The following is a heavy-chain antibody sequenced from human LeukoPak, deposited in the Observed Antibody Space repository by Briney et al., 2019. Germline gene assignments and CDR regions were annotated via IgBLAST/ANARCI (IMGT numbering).Heavy chain of an antibody. CDR2: IWYDGSNK. CDR3: AKESPYTGKYYYDSSGYSPLDY. Sequence: GGSLRLSCAASGFTFSSYGRHWVRQAPGKGLEWVAVIWYDGSNKYYADSVKGRFTISRDNSKNTLYLQMNSLRAEDTAVYYSAKESPYTGKYYYDSSGYSPLDYWGQGTLVTVSS. CDR1: GFTFSSYG. D-gene: IGHD3-22*01. J-gene: IGHJ4*02. V-gene: IGHV3-33*06.